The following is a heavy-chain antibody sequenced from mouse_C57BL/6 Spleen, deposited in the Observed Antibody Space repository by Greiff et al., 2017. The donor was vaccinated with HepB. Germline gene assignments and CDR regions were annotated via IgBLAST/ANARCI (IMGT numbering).Heavy chain of an antibody. J-gene: IGHJ3*01. CDR3: ARGGGYDYDEGAWFAY. D-gene: IGHD2-4*01. Sequence: EVKLVESGGGLVKPGGSLKLSCAASGFTFSSYAMSWVRQTPEKRLEWVATISDGGSYTYYPDNVKGRFTISRDNAKNNLYLQMSHLKSEDTAMYYCARGGGYDYDEGAWFAYWGQGTLVTVSA. CDR1: GFTFSSYA. V-gene: IGHV5-4*03. CDR2: ISDGGSYT.